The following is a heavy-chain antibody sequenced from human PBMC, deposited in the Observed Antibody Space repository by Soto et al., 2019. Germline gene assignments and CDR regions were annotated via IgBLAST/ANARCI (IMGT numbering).Heavy chain of an antibody. CDR3: TRTFYYYDSGIYYPFDY. Sequence: GGSLRLSCTGSGFTFGDLAMTWVRQAPGKGLEWVGFIRTKVYGGTTEYAASVKGRFIISREDSKSIAYLRMNSLKTEDTAVYYCTRTFYYYDSGIYYPFDYWGQGTLVTVSS. J-gene: IGHJ4*02. V-gene: IGHV3-49*04. CDR2: IRTKVYGGTT. CDR1: GFTFGDLA. D-gene: IGHD3-10*01.